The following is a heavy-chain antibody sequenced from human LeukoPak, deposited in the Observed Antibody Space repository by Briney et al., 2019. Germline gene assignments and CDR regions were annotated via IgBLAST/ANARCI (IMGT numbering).Heavy chain of an antibody. J-gene: IGHJ5*02. CDR1: GDSISSGDYY. V-gene: IGHV4-30-4*01. CDR3: ARPYYYDSRIDP. Sequence: SQTLSLTCTVSGDSISSGDYYWSWIRQPPGKGLEWIGYIYSSGSTYYNPSLKSRATVSLDTSKNQLSLTLSSVTAADTAVYYCARPYYYDSRIDPWGQGTLVTVSS. CDR2: IYSSGST. D-gene: IGHD3-22*01.